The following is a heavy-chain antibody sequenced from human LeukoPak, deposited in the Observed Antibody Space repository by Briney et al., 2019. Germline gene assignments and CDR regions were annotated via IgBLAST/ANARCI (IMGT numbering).Heavy chain of an antibody. CDR2: IYHSGST. CDR1: GYSISSGYY. CDR3: ARGGSSIWFDP. V-gene: IGHV4-38-2*02. D-gene: IGHD2/OR15-2a*01. Sequence: SETLSLTCTVSGYSISSGYYWGWIRQPPGKGLEWIGSIYHSGSTYYNPSLKSRVTISVDTSKNQFSLKLSSVTAADTAVYYCARGGSSIWFDPWGQGTLVTVSS. J-gene: IGHJ5*02.